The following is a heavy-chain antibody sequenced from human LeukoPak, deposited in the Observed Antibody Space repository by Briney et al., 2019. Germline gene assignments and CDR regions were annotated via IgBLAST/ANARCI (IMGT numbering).Heavy chain of an antibody. CDR3: ARVTNDAFDI. CDR2: FDPEDGET. D-gene: IGHD1-1*01. Sequence: ASVKVSCKVSGYTLTELSMHWVRQAPGKGLEWMGGFDPEDGETIYAQKLQGRVTMTTDTSTSTAYMELRSLRSDDTAVYYCARVTNDAFDIWGQGTMVTVSS. CDR1: GYTLTELS. J-gene: IGHJ3*02. V-gene: IGHV1-24*01.